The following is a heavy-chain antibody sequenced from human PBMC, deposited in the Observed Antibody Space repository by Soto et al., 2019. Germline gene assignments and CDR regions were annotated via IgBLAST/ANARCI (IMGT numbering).Heavy chain of an antibody. V-gene: IGHV3-21*01. Sequence: GGSLRLSCAASGFTFSSYIMNWVRQAPGKGLEWVSSISGSNNYIYYADSVKGRFTIFRDNAKNSLYLQMNSLRVEDTAVYYCARVAPPSPNIDWFDPWGQGTLVTVS. CDR3: ARVAPPSPNIDWFDP. J-gene: IGHJ5*02. CDR2: ISGSNNYI. CDR1: GFTFSSYI. D-gene: IGHD3-16*02.